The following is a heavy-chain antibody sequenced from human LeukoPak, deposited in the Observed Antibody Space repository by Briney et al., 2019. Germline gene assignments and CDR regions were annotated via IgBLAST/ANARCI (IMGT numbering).Heavy chain of an antibody. CDR1: GFTVSSNY. CDR3: ARVTGYYFDY. CDR2: IYSGGST. Sequence: GGSLRLSCAASGFTVSSNYMNWVRQAPGKGLEWVSVIYSGGSTDYADSVKGRFTISRDNSKNTLYLQMNSLRAEDTAIHYCARVTGYYFDYWGQGTLVTVSS. V-gene: IGHV3-53*01. D-gene: IGHD1-14*01. J-gene: IGHJ4*02.